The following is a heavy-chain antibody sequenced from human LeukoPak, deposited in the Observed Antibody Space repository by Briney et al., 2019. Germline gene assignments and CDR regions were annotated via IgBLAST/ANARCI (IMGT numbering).Heavy chain of an antibody. CDR3: ASVGYCSGGSCYHYFDY. J-gene: IGHJ4*02. CDR2: IIPIFGTA. CDR1: GGTFSSYA. V-gene: IGHV1-69*06. Sequence: SVKVSCKASGGTFSSYAISWVRQAPGQGLEWMGGIIPIFGTANYAQKFQGRVTITADKSTSTAYMELSSLRSEDTAVYYCASVGYCSGGSCYHYFDYWGQGTLVTVSS. D-gene: IGHD2-15*01.